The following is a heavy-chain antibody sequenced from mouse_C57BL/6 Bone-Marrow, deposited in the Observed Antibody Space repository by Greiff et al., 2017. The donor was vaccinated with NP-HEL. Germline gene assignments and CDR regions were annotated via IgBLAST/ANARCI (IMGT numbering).Heavy chain of an antibody. CDR1: GYTFTSYW. Sequence: QVQLQQPGAELVKPGASVKMSCKASGYTFTSYWITWVKQRPGQGLEWIGDIYPGSGSTNYNEKFKSKATLTVDTSSSTAYMQLSSLTSEDSAVYYCARGIYDYDDWFAYWGQGTLVTVSA. V-gene: IGHV1-55*01. CDR3: ARGIYDYDDWFAY. CDR2: IYPGSGST. D-gene: IGHD2-4*01. J-gene: IGHJ3*01.